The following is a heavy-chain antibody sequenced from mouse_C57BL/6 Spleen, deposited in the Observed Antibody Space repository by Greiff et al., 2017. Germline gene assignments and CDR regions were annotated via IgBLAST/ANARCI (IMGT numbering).Heavy chain of an antibody. CDR3: ARGGGYYDYFDY. CDR1: GYSITSGNY. CDR2: ISYDGSN. V-gene: IGHV3-6*01. J-gene: IGHJ2*01. D-gene: IGHD2-3*01. Sequence: EVHLVESGPGLVKPSQSLSLTCSVTGYSITSGNYWNWIRQFPGNKLEWMGYISYDGSNNYNPSLKNRISITRDTSKNQFFLKLNSVTTEDTATYYCARGGGYYDYFDYWGQGTTLTVSS.